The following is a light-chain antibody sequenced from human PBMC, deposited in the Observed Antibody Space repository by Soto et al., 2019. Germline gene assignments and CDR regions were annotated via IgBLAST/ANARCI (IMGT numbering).Light chain of an antibody. CDR1: SSDVGDYNY. CDR2: DVS. Sequence: QSVLTQPASVSGSPGQSITISCTGTSSDVGDYNYVSWYQQHPGKAPKVMIYDVSNRPSGVSNLFSGSKSGNTASLTISWLQAEDEADYYCSSYTGSRTLVFGTGTKLTVL. J-gene: IGLJ1*01. V-gene: IGLV2-14*01. CDR3: SSYTGSRTLV.